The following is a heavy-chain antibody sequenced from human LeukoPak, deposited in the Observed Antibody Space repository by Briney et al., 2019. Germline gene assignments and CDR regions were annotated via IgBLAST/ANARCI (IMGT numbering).Heavy chain of an antibody. D-gene: IGHD4-11*01. V-gene: IGHV3-7*01. CDR2: IKQHGSEK. CDR3: ARGGTTVTARDYFDY. Sequence: GGSLRLSCPASGFTFSSYWMSWVRQAPGKGLEGVANIKQHGSEKYYVDSVEGRFTISRDNAKNSLYLQMNSLRAEDTAVYYCARGGTTVTARDYFDYWGQGTLVTVSS. J-gene: IGHJ4*02. CDR1: GFTFSSYW.